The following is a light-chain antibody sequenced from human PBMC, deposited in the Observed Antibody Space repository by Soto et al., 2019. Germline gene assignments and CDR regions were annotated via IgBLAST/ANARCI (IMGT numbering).Light chain of an antibody. CDR2: GAS. Sequence: GVTHSPDTLSLYPGERATLSCRASQSVSSSYLAWYQQKPGQAPRLLIYGASSRATGIPDRFSGSGSGTDFTLTISRLEPEDFAVYYCQQYGSSPLTFGGGTKVDIK. V-gene: IGKV3-20*01. J-gene: IGKJ4*01. CDR1: QSVSSSY. CDR3: QQYGSSPLT.